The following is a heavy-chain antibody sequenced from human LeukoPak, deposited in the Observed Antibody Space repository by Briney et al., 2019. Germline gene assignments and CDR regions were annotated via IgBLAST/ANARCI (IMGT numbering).Heavy chain of an antibody. CDR3: GSSRSSGYNLFDY. CDR1: GGTFSSYA. J-gene: IGHJ4*02. D-gene: IGHD3-22*01. V-gene: IGHV1-69*05. Sequence: SVKVSCKASGGTFSSYAISWVRQAPGQGLEWMGRIMTIFGAANYAQTFQGRVTITTDESTSTAYMKLSSLRSEDTAVYYCGSSRSSGYNLFDYWGQGTLVTVSS. CDR2: IMTIFGAA.